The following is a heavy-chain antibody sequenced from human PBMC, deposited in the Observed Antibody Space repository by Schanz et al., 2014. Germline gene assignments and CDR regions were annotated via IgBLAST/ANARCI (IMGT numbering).Heavy chain of an antibody. D-gene: IGHD2-8*01. CDR2: ISSRSSYI. CDR3: AREYASTWFESNVMAGRIDN. V-gene: IGHV3-21*01. Sequence: EVQLVESGGGLVKPGGSLRLSCVTSGFTFGAYTMNWVRQAPGKGLEWVSSISSRSSYIYYTDSVKGRFTISRDAAKDSLFLQMTSLRADDTAVYFCAREYASTWFESNVMAGRIDNWGQGTLVTVSS. J-gene: IGHJ4*02. CDR1: GFTFGAYT.